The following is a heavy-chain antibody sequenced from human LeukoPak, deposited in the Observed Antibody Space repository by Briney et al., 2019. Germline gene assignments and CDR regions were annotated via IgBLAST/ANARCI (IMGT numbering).Heavy chain of an antibody. D-gene: IGHD4-23*01. CDR1: GFTFSSYS. CDR3: AKDRSTVVTRGIDY. J-gene: IGHJ4*02. Sequence: GGSLRLSCVASGFTFSSYSMNWVRQAPGKGLEWVSSISGSDGSTYYADSVKGRFTISRDNSKNTLYLQVNSLRAEDTAIYYCAKDRSTVVTRGIDYWGQGTLVTVSS. CDR2: ISGSDGST. V-gene: IGHV3-23*01.